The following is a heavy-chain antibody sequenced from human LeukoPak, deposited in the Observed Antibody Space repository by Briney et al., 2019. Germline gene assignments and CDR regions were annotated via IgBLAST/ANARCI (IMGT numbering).Heavy chain of an antibody. Sequence: PSETLSLTCTVSRGSSSSGGYYWSWIRQHPGKGLEWIAYIYDSGSTYYNPSLKSRVTISVDRSKNQFSLKLSSVTAADTAVYYCARGIAALLGRWFDPWGQGTLVTVSS. CDR1: RGSSSSGGYY. D-gene: IGHD6-6*01. CDR3: ARGIAALLGRWFDP. J-gene: IGHJ5*02. CDR2: IYDSGST. V-gene: IGHV4-31*03.